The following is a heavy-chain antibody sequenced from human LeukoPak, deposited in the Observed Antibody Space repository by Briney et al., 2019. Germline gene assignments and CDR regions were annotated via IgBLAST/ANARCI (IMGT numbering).Heavy chain of an antibody. D-gene: IGHD2-21*01. Sequence: SETLSLTCTVSGGSISSYYWSWIRQPAGKGLEWIGRIYTSGSTNYNPFLKSRVTMSVDTSKNQFSLKLSSVTAADTAVYYCAREHIVVSYFDYWGQGTLVTVSS. CDR2: IYTSGST. V-gene: IGHV4-4*07. CDR1: GGSISSYY. CDR3: AREHIVVSYFDY. J-gene: IGHJ4*02.